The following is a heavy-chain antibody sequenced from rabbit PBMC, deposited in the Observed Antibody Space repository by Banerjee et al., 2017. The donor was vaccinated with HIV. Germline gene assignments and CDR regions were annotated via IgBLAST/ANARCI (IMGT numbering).Heavy chain of an antibody. J-gene: IGHJ4*01. CDR2: IYGGSSGST. V-gene: IGHV1S40*01. Sequence: QSLEESGGDLVKPGASLTLTCTASGFTFSSSYYMCWVRQAPGKGLEWIACIYGGSSGSTYYASWAKGRFTISKSSSTTVTLQMTSLTAADTATYFCARDRALDGSIYYDLWGQGTLVTVS. CDR1: GFTFSSSYY. CDR3: ARDRALDGSIYYDL. D-gene: IGHD8-1*01.